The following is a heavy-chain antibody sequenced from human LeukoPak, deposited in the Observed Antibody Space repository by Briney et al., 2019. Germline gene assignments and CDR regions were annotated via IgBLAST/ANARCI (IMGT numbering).Heavy chain of an antibody. D-gene: IGHD6-19*01. CDR3: AKDQSITVTGTWDF. CDR2: ISYDGSTE. V-gene: IGHV3-30*18. Sequence: PGTSLRLSCAASGFTFSSFGMHWVRHAPGKGLEWVALISYDGSTEYYADSVRGRFTVSRDNSKTTVYLRMNSLRPEDTAVYHCAKDQSITVTGTWDFWGQGTLVTVSS. CDR1: GFTFSSFG. J-gene: IGHJ4*02.